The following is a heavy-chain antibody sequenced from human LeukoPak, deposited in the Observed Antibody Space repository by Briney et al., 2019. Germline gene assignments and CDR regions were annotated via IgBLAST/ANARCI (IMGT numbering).Heavy chain of an antibody. CDR3: ARDSQSSGYYYGLGY. CDR2: IIPIFGTA. Sequence: ASVKVSCKASGGTFSSYAISWVRQAPGQGLEWMGRIIPIFGTANYAQKFQGRVTITTDESPSTAYMELSSLRSEDTAVYYCARDSQSSGYYYGLGYWGQGTLVTVSS. J-gene: IGHJ4*02. D-gene: IGHD3-22*01. V-gene: IGHV1-69*05. CDR1: GGTFSSYA.